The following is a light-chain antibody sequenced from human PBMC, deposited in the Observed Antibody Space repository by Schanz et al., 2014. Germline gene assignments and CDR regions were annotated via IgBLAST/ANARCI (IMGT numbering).Light chain of an antibody. CDR2: DVS. Sequence: QSALTQPASVSGSPGQSISISCTGTSSDVGTYSYVSWYQQHPGRVPKLMIYDVSNRPSGVSNRFSGSKSGNTASLTISGLQAEDEADYYCSSYTSSSTYVFGTGTKLTVL. CDR3: SSYTSSSTYV. CDR1: SSDVGTYSY. V-gene: IGLV2-14*01. J-gene: IGLJ1*01.